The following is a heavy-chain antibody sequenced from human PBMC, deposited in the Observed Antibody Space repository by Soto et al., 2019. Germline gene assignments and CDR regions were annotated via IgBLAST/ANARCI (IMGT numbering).Heavy chain of an antibody. Sequence: QVQLQQSGPGLVKPSQTLSLTCAISGDSVSSNSAAWNWIRQSPSGGLEWLGRTDYRSRWYNDKAVSVRSQITINPDTSKNQFSLHLNSVTPEDTAVYYCAGTTSLQWYYMDVWGKGTTVTVSS. CDR1: GDSVSSNSAA. J-gene: IGHJ6*03. V-gene: IGHV6-1*01. D-gene: IGHD1-7*01. CDR3: AGTTSLQWYYMDV. CDR2: TDYRSRWYN.